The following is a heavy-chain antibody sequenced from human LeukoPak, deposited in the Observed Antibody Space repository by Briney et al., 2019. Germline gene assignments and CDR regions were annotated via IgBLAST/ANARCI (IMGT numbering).Heavy chain of an antibody. D-gene: IGHD5-18*01. CDR2: ISYDGSNK. CDR3: AREVRYSYES. CDR1: GFSYNTYP. Sequence: GGSLRLSCAPSGFSYNTYPMDWVRQAPGKGLEWVAVISYDGSNKYYADSVKGRFTISRDNSKNTLYLQMNSLRAEDTAVYYCAREVRYSYESWGQGTLVTVSS. V-gene: IGHV3-30*12. J-gene: IGHJ5*02.